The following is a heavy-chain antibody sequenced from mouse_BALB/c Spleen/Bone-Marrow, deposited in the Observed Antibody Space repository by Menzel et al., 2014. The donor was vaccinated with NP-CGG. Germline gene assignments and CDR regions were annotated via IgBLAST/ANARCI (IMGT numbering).Heavy chain of an antibody. J-gene: IGHJ2*01. CDR1: GFTFTDYY. Sequence: VQLKESGGGLVQPGGSLGLSCATSGFTFTDYYMNWVRQPPGKALEWLGFIRNKANGYTTEYSTSVKGRFIISRDNSQSILYLQMNTLRGEDSATYYCARGKGSVFFDYWGQGTTLTVSS. CDR2: IRNKANGYTT. D-gene: IGHD1-3*01. CDR3: ARGKGSVFFDY. V-gene: IGHV7-3*02.